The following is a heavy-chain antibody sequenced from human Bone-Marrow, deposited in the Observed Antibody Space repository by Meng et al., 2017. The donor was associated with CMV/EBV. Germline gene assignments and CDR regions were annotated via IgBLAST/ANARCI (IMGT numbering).Heavy chain of an antibody. J-gene: IGHJ4*02. Sequence: SETLSLTCIVSGVSIKDYYWTWIRQPPGKGLEWVAHVFYYEASRYYNPSLDGRVTISLDTSQNRVSLRLNSVTAADAALYYCARGGLHVSTSAWYDIWGQGSLVTVSS. CDR1: GVSIKDYY. CDR3: ARGGLHVSTSAWYDI. D-gene: IGHD5-24*01. V-gene: IGHV4-59*01. CDR2: VFYYEASR.